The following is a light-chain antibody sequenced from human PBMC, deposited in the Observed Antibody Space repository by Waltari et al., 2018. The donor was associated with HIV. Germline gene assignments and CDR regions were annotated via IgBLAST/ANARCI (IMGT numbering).Light chain of an antibody. V-gene: IGLV8-61*01. Sequence: QTVVTQEPSFSVSPGGTVTLTCGLSSGSVSTSNYPNWYQQTPGRAPRTIIYTRSSRASGVPDRFSGSILGNKAARTIAEAQAEDEAEYGWVLYRGRGGGVCGGGTRLTVL. CDR1: SGSVSTSNY. CDR2: TRS. J-gene: IGLJ3*02. CDR3: VLYRGRGGGV.